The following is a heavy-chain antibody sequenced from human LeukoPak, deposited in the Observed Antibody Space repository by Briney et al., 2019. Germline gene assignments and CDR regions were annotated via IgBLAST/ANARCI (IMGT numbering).Heavy chain of an antibody. CDR1: GGTFSSYA. CDR2: IIPIFGTA. J-gene: IGHJ4*02. CDR3: ARDYLGYCSGGRCHGWLDY. D-gene: IGHD2-15*01. V-gene: IGHV1-69*05. Sequence: SVKVSCKASGGTFSSYAISWVRQAPGQGLEWMGGIIPIFGTANYAQKFQGRVTITTDESTSTAYMELSSLRSEDTAVYYCARDYLGYCSGGRCHGWLDYWGQGTLVAVSS.